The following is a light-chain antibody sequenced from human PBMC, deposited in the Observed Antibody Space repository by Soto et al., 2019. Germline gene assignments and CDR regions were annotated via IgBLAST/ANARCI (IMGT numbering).Light chain of an antibody. J-gene: IGKJ1*01. V-gene: IGKV3-20*01. CDR1: QSVYSSY. Sequence: EIVLTQSPGTLSLSPGERATLSCRASQSVYSSYLAWYQQKPGQAPRLLIYGASSRATGIPDSFSGSACGNDLPITISRLEHEDFAVYYRQQYGNSPRTFGQGTQVDIK. CDR3: QQYGNSPRT. CDR2: GAS.